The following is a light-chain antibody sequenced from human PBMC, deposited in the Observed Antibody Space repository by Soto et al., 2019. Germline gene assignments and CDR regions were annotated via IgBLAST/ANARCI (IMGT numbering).Light chain of an antibody. J-gene: IGLJ2*01. CDR1: SSNIGSNT. CDR3: QSYDISLSGVV. CDR2: GDN. V-gene: IGLV1-44*01. Sequence: QSVLTQPPSASGTPGQRVTISCSGSSSNIGSNTVHWYQQLPGTAPKLLIYGDNNRPSGVPDRFSGSKSGTSASLAITGLQAEDEAEYYCQSYDISLSGVVFGGGTQLTVL.